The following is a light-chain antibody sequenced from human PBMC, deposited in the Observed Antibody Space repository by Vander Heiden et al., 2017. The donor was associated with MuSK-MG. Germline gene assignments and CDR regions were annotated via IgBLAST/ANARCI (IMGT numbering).Light chain of an antibody. V-gene: IGLV2-14*01. Sequence: QSALTQPASVSGSPGQSITISCTASSSDVGDYNYVSWYQQSPGNAPKLLLYEVSNRPSGVSDRFSGSKSGNTASLTISGLQAEDEADYYGSSYTTISTVVFGGGTKLTVL. J-gene: IGLJ2*01. CDR3: SSYTTISTVV. CDR2: EVS. CDR1: SSDVGDYNY.